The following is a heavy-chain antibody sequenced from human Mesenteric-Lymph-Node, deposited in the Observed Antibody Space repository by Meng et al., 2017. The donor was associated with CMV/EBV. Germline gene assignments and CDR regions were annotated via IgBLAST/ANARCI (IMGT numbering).Heavy chain of an antibody. J-gene: IGHJ6*02. D-gene: IGHD6-13*01. Sequence: LSLTCAASGFTFSSYEMNWVRQAPGKGLEWVSYISSSGSTIYYADSVKGRFTISRDNAKNSLYLQMNSLRAEDTAVYYCARGSVGIDGMDVWGQGTTVTVSS. CDR3: ARGSVGIDGMDV. CDR2: ISSSGSTI. V-gene: IGHV3-48*03. CDR1: GFTFSSYE.